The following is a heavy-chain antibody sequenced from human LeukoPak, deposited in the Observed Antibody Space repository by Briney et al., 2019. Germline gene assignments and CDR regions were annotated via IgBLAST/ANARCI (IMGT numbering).Heavy chain of an antibody. V-gene: IGHV3-21*01. Sequence: GGSLRLSCAASGFTFRSYAMSWVRQAPGKGLEWVSAISGSSSSAYYADSVKGRFTISRDNAKNSLYLQMNSLRAEDTAVYYCARDPYYYDSGSFAAFDIWGQGTMVTVSS. CDR2: ISGSSSSA. D-gene: IGHD3-10*01. J-gene: IGHJ3*02. CDR3: ARDPYYYDSGSFAAFDI. CDR1: GFTFRSYA.